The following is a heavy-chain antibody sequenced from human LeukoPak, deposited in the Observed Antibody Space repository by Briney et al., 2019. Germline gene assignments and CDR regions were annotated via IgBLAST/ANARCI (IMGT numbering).Heavy chain of an antibody. Sequence: SETLSLTCTVSGGSISSYYWSWIRQPAGKGLEWIGRIYTSGSTNYSPSLKSRVTMSVDTSKNQFSLKLSSVTAADTAVYYCAGGYSSSWLLNWFDPWGQGSLVTVSS. CDR1: GGSISSYY. CDR3: AGGYSSSWLLNWFDP. J-gene: IGHJ5*02. V-gene: IGHV4-4*07. CDR2: IYTSGST. D-gene: IGHD6-13*01.